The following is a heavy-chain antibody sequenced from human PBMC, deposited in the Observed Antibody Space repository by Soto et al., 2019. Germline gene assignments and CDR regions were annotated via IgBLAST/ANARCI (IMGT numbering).Heavy chain of an antibody. CDR3: AGDQSYMDSYWWLDF. V-gene: IGHV1-69*05. CDR2: IIPIFGTA. J-gene: IGHJ5*01. Sequence: ASVKVSCKASGGTFSSYAISWVRQAPGQGLEWMGGIIPIFGTANYAEKFQGRVTMTRDTSTATDYMELKSLRSEDTAIYYCAGDQSYMDSYWWLDFWGHGTLVTVSS. D-gene: IGHD3-10*01. CDR1: GGTFSSYA.